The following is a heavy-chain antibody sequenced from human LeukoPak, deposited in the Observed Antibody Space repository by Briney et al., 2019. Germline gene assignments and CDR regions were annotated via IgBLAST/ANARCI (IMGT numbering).Heavy chain of an antibody. CDR3: ARGVAVAGTGGSY. D-gene: IGHD6-19*01. CDR1: GYTFTSHG. V-gene: IGHV1-18*01. J-gene: IGHJ4*02. Sequence: ASVKVSCKASGYTFTSHGISWVRQAPGQGLEWMGRISAYNGHTKYAQKLQGRVTMTTDTSTSTAYMELRSLRPDDTAVYYCARGVAVAGTGGSYWGQGTLVTVSS. CDR2: ISAYNGHT.